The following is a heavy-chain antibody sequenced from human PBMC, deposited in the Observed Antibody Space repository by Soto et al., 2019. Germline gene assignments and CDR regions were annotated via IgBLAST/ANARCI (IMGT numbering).Heavy chain of an antibody. CDR1: GGSISSGGYA. Sequence: SETLSLTCAVSGGSISSGGYAWSWIRQPPGRGLEWIGYIYHSGSTYYNPSLKSRLTISVDRSKNQFSLKLSSVTAADTAVYYCARGDYRGPGFDPWGQGTLVTVSS. CDR3: ARGDYRGPGFDP. D-gene: IGHD1-26*01. CDR2: IYHSGST. V-gene: IGHV4-30-2*01. J-gene: IGHJ5*02.